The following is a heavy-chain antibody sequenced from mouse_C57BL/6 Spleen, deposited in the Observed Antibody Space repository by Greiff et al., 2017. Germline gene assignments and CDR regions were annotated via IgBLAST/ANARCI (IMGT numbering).Heavy chain of an antibody. Sequence: VQLQQSGPELVKPGASVKISCKASGYTFTDYYMNWVKQSHGKSLEWIGDINPNNGGTSYNQKFKGKATLTVDKSSSTAYMELRSLTSEDSAVYYCARRSYYYGSRDWYFDVWGTGTTVTVSS. V-gene: IGHV1-26*01. CDR2: INPNNGGT. CDR1: GYTFTDYY. D-gene: IGHD1-1*01. J-gene: IGHJ1*03. CDR3: ARRSYYYGSRDWYFDV.